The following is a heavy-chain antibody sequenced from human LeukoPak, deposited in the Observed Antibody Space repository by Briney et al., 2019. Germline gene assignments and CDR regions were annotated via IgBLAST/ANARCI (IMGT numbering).Heavy chain of an antibody. V-gene: IGHV4-59*11. CDR1: GGSLSSHY. Sequence: PSESLSLTCTVSGGSLSSHYWSWIRQPPGKGLEWIGYIYYSGSTNYNPSLKSRVTISVDTSKNQLSLKLSSVTAADTAVYYCASLIYDFWSGQTRVVDYWGQGTLVTVSS. CDR3: ASLIYDFWSGQTRVVDY. CDR2: IYYSGST. J-gene: IGHJ4*02. D-gene: IGHD3-3*01.